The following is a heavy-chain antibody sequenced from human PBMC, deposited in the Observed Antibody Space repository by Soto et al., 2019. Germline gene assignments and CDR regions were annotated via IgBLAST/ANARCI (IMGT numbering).Heavy chain of an antibody. CDR3: VRDGTKTLRDWFEP. V-gene: IGHV4-4*07. Sequence: SETLSLTCTFSVASISGFYWSWIRKAAGKGLEWIGRIYATGTTDYNPSLKSRVMMSVDTSKKQFSLKLRSVTAADTAVYYCVRDGTKTLRDWFEPWGQGMSVRVSS. J-gene: IGHJ5*02. CDR1: VASISGFY. CDR2: IYATGTT. D-gene: IGHD1-1*01.